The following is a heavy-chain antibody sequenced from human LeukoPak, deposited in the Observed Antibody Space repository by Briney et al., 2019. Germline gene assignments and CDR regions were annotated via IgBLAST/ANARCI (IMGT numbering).Heavy chain of an antibody. D-gene: IGHD5-18*01. Sequence: PGGSLRLSCAASGFTFSSYAMSWVRQAPGRGLEWVSAISGSGGSTYYADSVKGRFTISRDNSKNTLYLQMNSLRAEDTALYYCAKGAGRIQLWLIAYWGQGTLVTVSS. CDR2: ISGSGGST. CDR3: AKGAGRIQLWLIAY. V-gene: IGHV3-23*01. CDR1: GFTFSSYA. J-gene: IGHJ4*02.